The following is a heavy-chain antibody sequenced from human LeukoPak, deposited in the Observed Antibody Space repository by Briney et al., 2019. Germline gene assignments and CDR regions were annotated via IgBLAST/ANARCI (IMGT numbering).Heavy chain of an antibody. CDR2: VSSNGDST. CDR3: VKSDNIVGATYFDY. V-gene: IGHV3-64D*09. CDR1: GFTFRSYA. Sequence: GGSLTLSCSASGFTFRSYAMHWVRQAPGKGLEYVSSVSSNGDSTYYADSVKGRFTISSDNSKNTLYLHMSSLRAEDTAVYYCVKSDNIVGATYFDYWGQGTLVTVSS. D-gene: IGHD1-26*01. J-gene: IGHJ4*02.